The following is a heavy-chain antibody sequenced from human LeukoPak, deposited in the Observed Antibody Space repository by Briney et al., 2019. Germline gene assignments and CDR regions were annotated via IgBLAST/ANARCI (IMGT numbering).Heavy chain of an antibody. D-gene: IGHD3-3*01. J-gene: IGHJ6*03. CDR2: ISHTGSTI. CDR3: ARDGGGVEGYYMDV. Sequence: PGGSLRLSCAVSGFTLSDYYMFWIRQAPGRGLEWISFISHTGSTIHYAESVKGRFTVSRDTAKNSLYLQMNSLRAEDTAVYYCARDGGGVEGYYMDVWGKGTTVTVSS. V-gene: IGHV3-11*01. CDR1: GFTLSDYY.